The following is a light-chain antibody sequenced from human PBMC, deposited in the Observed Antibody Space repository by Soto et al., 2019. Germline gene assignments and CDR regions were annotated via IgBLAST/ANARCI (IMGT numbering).Light chain of an antibody. J-gene: IGLJ2*01. CDR1: SSDVGGYNY. V-gene: IGLV2-14*01. Sequence: QSALTQPASVSGSPGQSITISCTGTSSDVGGYNYVSWYQQHPGKAPKLMIYDVSNRPSGVSNRFSGSKSGNTASLTISGLQAEDEAGYYCSSYTSSSTLTFGGGTKLTVL. CDR2: DVS. CDR3: SSYTSSSTLT.